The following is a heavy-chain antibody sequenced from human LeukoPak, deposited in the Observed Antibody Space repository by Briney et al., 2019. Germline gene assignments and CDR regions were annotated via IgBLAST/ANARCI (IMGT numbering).Heavy chain of an antibody. CDR1: GYTLTELS. CDR3: ATKTGQQLVRAEYFQH. CDR2: FDPEDGET. Sequence: GASVKVSCKVSGYTLTELSMHWVRQAPGKGLEWMGGFDPEDGETIYAQKFQGRVTMTEDTSTGTAYMELSSLRSEDTAVYYCATKTGQQLVRAEYFQHWGQGTLVTVSS. J-gene: IGHJ1*01. V-gene: IGHV1-24*01. D-gene: IGHD6-13*01.